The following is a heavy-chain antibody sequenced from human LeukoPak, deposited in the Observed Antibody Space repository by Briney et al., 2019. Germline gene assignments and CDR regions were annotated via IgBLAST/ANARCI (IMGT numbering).Heavy chain of an antibody. V-gene: IGHV3-66*01. CDR3: ARVGYTSSWGERFYFDY. CDR1: GFTFSNNY. CDR2: IDSAGST. Sequence: PGGSLRLSCATSGFTFSNNYMSRVRQAPGKGLECVSVIDSAGSTYYAASVKGRFTISRDISKNALFLLMNSLTAEDTAVYYCARVGYTSSWGERFYFDYWGLGTVVTVSS. J-gene: IGHJ4*02. D-gene: IGHD6-13*01.